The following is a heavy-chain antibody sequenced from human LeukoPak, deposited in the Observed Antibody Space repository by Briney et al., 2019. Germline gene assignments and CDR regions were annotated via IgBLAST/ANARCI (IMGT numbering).Heavy chain of an antibody. CDR3: AKDHGYSYGPFDY. J-gene: IGHJ4*02. CDR1: GFTFDDYA. D-gene: IGHD5-18*01. Sequence: GRSPRLSCAASGFTFDDYAMHWVRQAPGKGLEWVSGISWNSGSIGYADSVKGRFTISRDNAKNSLYLQMNSLRAEDTALYYCAKDHGYSYGPFDYWGQGTLVTVSS. CDR2: ISWNSGSI. V-gene: IGHV3-9*01.